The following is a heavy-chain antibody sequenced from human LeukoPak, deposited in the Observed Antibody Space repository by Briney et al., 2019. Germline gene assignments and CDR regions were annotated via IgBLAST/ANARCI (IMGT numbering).Heavy chain of an antibody. CDR3: AREDSYSSSPFDY. D-gene: IGHD6-6*01. J-gene: IGHJ4*02. CDR1: GGTFSSYT. CDR2: IIPILGIA. Sequence: VAPVKVSCKASGGTFSSYTISWVRQAPGQGLEWMGRIIPILGIANYAQKFQGRVTITADKSTSTAYMELSRLRSDDTAVYYCAREDSYSSSPFDYWGQGTLVTVSS. V-gene: IGHV1-69*04.